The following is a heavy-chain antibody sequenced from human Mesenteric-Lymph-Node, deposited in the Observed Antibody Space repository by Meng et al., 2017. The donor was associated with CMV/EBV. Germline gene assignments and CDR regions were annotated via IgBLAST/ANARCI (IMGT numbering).Heavy chain of an antibody. Sequence: GESLKISCTASGFTFSNYYMTWIRQTPEKGLEWISYISSSGSTIYYADSVQGRFTISRDNTQNSLYLQMNSLRAEDSAVYYCARDRRSTSWASYYAMDVWGQGTTVTVSS. J-gene: IGHJ6*02. V-gene: IGHV3-11*04. CDR3: ARDRRSTSWASYYAMDV. CDR2: ISSSGSTI. D-gene: IGHD6-13*01. CDR1: GFTFSNYY.